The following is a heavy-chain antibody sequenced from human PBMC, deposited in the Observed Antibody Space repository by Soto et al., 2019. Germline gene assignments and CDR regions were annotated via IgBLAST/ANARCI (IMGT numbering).Heavy chain of an antibody. CDR3: ARVMAYEQQLVPFDY. D-gene: IGHD6-13*01. J-gene: IGHJ4*02. V-gene: IGHV1-2*02. Sequence: QVQLVLSGAEVKKPGASVKVSCKTSGYTFIGYYLNWVRQAPGQGLEWMGWVNPHTGGTHYAQKFDGRVTMTRDTSTYTAYMELSGLKFDDTATYLCARVMAYEQQLVPFDYWGQGTLVTVSS. CDR1: GYTFIGYY. CDR2: VNPHTGGT.